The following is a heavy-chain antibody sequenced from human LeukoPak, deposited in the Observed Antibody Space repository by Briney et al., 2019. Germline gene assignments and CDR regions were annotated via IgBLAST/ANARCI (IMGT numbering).Heavy chain of an antibody. CDR1: GFTFDDYA. J-gene: IGHJ4*02. CDR2: ISWNSGSI. Sequence: GGSLRLSCAASGFTFDDYAMRWVRQAPGKGLEWLSGISWNSGSIGYADSVKGRFTISRDNAKNSLYLQMNSLRAEDTALYYCAKGGYDSSGYADYWGQGTLVTVSS. V-gene: IGHV3-9*01. CDR3: AKGGYDSSGYADY. D-gene: IGHD3-22*01.